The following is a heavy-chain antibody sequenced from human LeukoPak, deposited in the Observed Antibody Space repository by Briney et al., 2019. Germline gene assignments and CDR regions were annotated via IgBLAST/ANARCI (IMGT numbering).Heavy chain of an antibody. CDR2: IYPGDSDT. D-gene: IGHD2-2*01. Sequence: GESLKISCKGSGYFFTSNWIGWVRQMPGKGLEWIGIIYPGDSDTRYSPSFQGQVTISVDKSISTAYLQWSSLKASDTAMYYCARRGYCSTTSCSAPLDYWGQGTLVAVSS. CDR1: GYFFTSNW. J-gene: IGHJ4*02. CDR3: ARRGYCSTTSCSAPLDY. V-gene: IGHV5-51*01.